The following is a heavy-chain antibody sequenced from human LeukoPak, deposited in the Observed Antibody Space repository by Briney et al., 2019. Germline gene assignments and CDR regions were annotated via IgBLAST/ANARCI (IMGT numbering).Heavy chain of an antibody. J-gene: IGHJ4*02. CDR3: ARGGFAAAGIDY. CDR1: GFTFSGYS. V-gene: IGHV3-21*01. D-gene: IGHD6-13*01. Sequence: GGSLRLSCAASGFTFSGYSMNWVRQPPGQGLEWVSSISSSSTYIYYADSVKGRFTISRDNAKNSLYLQMNSLRAEDTAVYYCARGGFAAAGIDYWGQGTLVTVSS. CDR2: ISSSSTYI.